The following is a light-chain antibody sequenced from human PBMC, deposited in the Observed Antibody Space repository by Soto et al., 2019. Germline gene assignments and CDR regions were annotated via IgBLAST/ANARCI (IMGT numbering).Light chain of an antibody. J-gene: IGKJ2*01. V-gene: IGKV3-20*01. CDR3: QQYGDSSYT. CDR2: GAS. Sequence: EIVLTQSPGTLSLSPGERATLSCRASQSVSSSHLAWYQQKPGQAPRLLIYGASSRATGIPDRFSGSASRADFTLTISGLEPEDFAVYYCQQYGDSSYTFGQGTKLEIQ. CDR1: QSVSSSH.